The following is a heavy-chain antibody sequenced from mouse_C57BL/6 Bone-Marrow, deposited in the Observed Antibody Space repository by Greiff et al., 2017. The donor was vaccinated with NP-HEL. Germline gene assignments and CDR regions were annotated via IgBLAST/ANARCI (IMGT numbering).Heavy chain of an antibody. CDR2: IYPGSGST. CDR3: AIPDYSKGYWYFDV. CDR1: GYTFTSYW. J-gene: IGHJ1*03. D-gene: IGHD2-5*01. V-gene: IGHV1-55*01. Sequence: QQPGAELVKPGASVKMSCKASGYTFTSYWITWVKQSPGQGLEWIGDIYPGSGSTNYNEKFKSKATLTVDTSSSTAYMQLSSLTSEDSAVYYCAIPDYSKGYWYFDVWGTGTTVTVSS.